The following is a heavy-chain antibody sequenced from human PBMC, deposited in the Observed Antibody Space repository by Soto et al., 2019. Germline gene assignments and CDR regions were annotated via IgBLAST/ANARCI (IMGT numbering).Heavy chain of an antibody. D-gene: IGHD6-19*01. CDR2: INPATGAA. J-gene: IGHJ3*02. Sequence: QLHLVQSGAVVKKPGASVTVSCSASGYPVTAYYMHWVRQAPGRGLEWMGGINPATGAAKYTQTFQGRVTMNRDTSTGKVVMELSGLTSEDTAVFYCARGGGVGVAGSAAFDMWGQGTLVTVSS. CDR1: GYPVTAYY. CDR3: ARGGGVGVAGSAAFDM. V-gene: IGHV1-2*02.